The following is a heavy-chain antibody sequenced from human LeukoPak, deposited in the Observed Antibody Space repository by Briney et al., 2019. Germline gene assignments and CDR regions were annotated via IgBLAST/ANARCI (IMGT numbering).Heavy chain of an antibody. CDR3: ARQHYGDYLDY. CDR1: GDSISSSY. J-gene: IGHJ4*02. Sequence: PSETLSLTCTVSGDSISSSYWSWIRQPPGKGLEWIGYIYYSGSTNSNPSLKSRVIFSVDTSKNQFSLKLSSVTAADTAVYYCARQHYGDYLDYWGQGTLVTVSS. CDR2: IYYSGST. V-gene: IGHV4-59*08. D-gene: IGHD4-17*01.